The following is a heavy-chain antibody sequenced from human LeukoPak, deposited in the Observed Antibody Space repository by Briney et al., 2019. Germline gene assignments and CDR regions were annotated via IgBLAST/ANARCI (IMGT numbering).Heavy chain of an antibody. CDR2: IYHTGST. V-gene: IGHV4-4*02. Sequence: SETLSLTCAVSGGSISSKNWWIWVRQPPEKGLEWIGEIYHTGSTNYNPSLKSRVTMSVDKSKNQFSLKLSSVTAADTATYYCARDTGGRGRLDAFDIWGQGTMVTVSS. D-gene: IGHD3-10*01. J-gene: IGHJ3*02. CDR1: GGSISSKNW. CDR3: ARDTGGRGRLDAFDI.